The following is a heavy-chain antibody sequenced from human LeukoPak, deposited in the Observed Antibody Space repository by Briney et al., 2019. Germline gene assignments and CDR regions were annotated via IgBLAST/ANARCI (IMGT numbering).Heavy chain of an antibody. CDR1: GFTFDDYA. V-gene: IGHV3-9*01. J-gene: IGHJ2*01. D-gene: IGHD2-8*02. CDR2: IGWNSGNI. CDR3: AKDGAGGRYWYFDI. Sequence: GGSLRLSCAASGFTFDDYAMHWVRQVPGKGLQWVAGIGWNSGNIDYADFVKGRFTISRDNAKNSLYLQMNSLSVEDTALYYCAKDGAGGRYWYFDIWGRGTPVTVSS.